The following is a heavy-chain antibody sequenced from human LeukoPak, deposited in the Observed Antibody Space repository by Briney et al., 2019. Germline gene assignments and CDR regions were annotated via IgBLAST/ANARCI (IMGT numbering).Heavy chain of an antibody. D-gene: IGHD6-6*01. CDR1: GFTFSDFY. Sequence: GGSLRLSCAASGFTFSDFYMSWIRQAPGEGLEWVSYISSSGSTIYYADSVKGRFTISRDNAKKSLYLQMNSLRADDTAVYYCARVRGIAARPYYYYFMDVWGKGTTVTVSS. V-gene: IGHV3-11*04. J-gene: IGHJ6*03. CDR2: ISSSGSTI. CDR3: ARVRGIAARPYYYYFMDV.